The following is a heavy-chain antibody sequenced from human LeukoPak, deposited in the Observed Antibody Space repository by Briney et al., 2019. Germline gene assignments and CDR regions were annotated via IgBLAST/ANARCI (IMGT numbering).Heavy chain of an antibody. CDR3: ARRETRDTGPLFDS. V-gene: IGHV5-51*01. J-gene: IGHJ5*01. CDR1: GYNFIEYW. D-gene: IGHD5-18*01. Sequence: GESLKISCKVSGYNFIEYWIGWVRQMPGKGLEWMGIIYPGDSETRYSPSFQGQVTISADKSLSTAYLHWSSLKASDTAMYYCARRETRDTGPLFDSWGQGTLVTVSS. CDR2: IYPGDSET.